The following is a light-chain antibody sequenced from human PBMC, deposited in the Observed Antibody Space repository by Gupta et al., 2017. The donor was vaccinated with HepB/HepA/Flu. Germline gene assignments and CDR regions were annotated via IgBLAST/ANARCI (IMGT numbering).Light chain of an antibody. CDR1: TGAVNSDYY. Sequence: QTVVTQEPSLTVSPGGTVTLTCASSTGAVNSDYYPNWFQQRPGQAPRALIYSTDTKHTWTPARFSGSLLGGKAALTLSGVQPEDEADYYCRLYYGGARVFGGGTKLTVL. J-gene: IGLJ3*02. CDR3: RLYYGGARV. V-gene: IGLV7-43*01. CDR2: STD.